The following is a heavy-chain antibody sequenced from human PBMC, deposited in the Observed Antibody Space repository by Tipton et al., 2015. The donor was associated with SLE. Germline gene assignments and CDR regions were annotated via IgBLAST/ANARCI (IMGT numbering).Heavy chain of an antibody. Sequence: TLSLTCAVYGGSFSGYYWSWIRQPPGKGLEWIGEINHSGSTNYNPSLKSRVTISVDTSKNQFSLKLSSVTAADTAVYYCAREGSGDSSGYYYDYWGQGTLVTVSS. V-gene: IGHV4-34*01. J-gene: IGHJ4*02. CDR3: AREGSGDSSGYYYDY. D-gene: IGHD3-22*01. CDR2: INHSGST. CDR1: GGSFSGYY.